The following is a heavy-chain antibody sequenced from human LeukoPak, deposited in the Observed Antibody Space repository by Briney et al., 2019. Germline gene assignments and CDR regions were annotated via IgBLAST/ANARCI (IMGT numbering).Heavy chain of an antibody. CDR2: IYSGGST. Sequence: GGSLRLSCAASGFNVSSNYMSWVRQAPGKGLEWVSVIYSGGSTYNADSVKGRFTISRDNAKNSLYLQMNSLRDEDTAVYYCATIVVVMRGGDYWGQGTLVTVSS. J-gene: IGHJ4*02. D-gene: IGHD3-22*01. CDR1: GFNVSSNY. V-gene: IGHV3-53*01. CDR3: ATIVVVMRGGDY.